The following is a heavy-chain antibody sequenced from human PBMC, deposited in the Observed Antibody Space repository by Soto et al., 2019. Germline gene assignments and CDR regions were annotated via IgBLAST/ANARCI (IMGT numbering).Heavy chain of an antibody. CDR1: GFTFSDYY. V-gene: IGHV3-11*01. CDR3: ARVVSTKWYCTNGVCQTDYYFDY. J-gene: IGHJ4*02. D-gene: IGHD2-8*01. Sequence: LRLSCAASGFTFSDYYMSWIRQAPGKGLEWVSYISSSGSTIYYADSVKGRFIISRDNAKNSLYLQMNSLRAEDTAVYYCARVVSTKWYCTNGVCQTDYYFDYWGQGTLVTVSS. CDR2: ISSSGSTI.